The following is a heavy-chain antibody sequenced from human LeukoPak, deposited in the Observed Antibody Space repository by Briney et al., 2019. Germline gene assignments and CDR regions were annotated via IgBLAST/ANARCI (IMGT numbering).Heavy chain of an antibody. Sequence: GGSLRLSCAASGFTFSTYGMHWVRQAPGKGLEWVAFIRYDGSNKYYADSVKGRFTISRDNSKNTLYLQMNSLRAEDTAVHYCAKEYDILTGYYAFDIWGQGTMVTVSS. CDR3: AKEYDILTGYYAFDI. D-gene: IGHD3-9*01. J-gene: IGHJ3*02. CDR1: GFTFSTYG. CDR2: IRYDGSNK. V-gene: IGHV3-30*02.